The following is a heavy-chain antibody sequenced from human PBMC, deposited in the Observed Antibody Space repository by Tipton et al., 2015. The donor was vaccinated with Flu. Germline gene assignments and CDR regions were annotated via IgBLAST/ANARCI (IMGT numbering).Heavy chain of an antibody. D-gene: IGHD3-22*01. Sequence: TLSLTCAVYGGSFSGYYWSWIRQPPGKGLEWIGEINHSGSTNYNPSLKSRVTISVDTSKNQFSLKLSSVTAADTAVYHCARRWYYYDSSGYYPYYYYYYGMDVWGQGTTVTVSS. CDR1: GGSFSGYY. J-gene: IGHJ6*02. CDR3: ARRWYYYDSSGYYPYYYYYYGMDV. V-gene: IGHV4-34*01. CDR2: INHSGST.